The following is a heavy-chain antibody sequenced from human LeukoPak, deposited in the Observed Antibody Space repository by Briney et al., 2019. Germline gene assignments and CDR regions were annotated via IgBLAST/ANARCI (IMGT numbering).Heavy chain of an antibody. CDR3: ARVRDYGDYESWFDP. Sequence: GASVKVSCKASGGTFSSYAISWVRQAPGQGLEWMGGIIPIFGTANYAQKFQGRVTITADKSTSTAYMELSSLRSEDTAVYYCARVRDYGDYESWFDPWGQGTLVTVSS. CDR1: GGTFSSYA. V-gene: IGHV1-69*06. J-gene: IGHJ5*02. CDR2: IIPIFGTA. D-gene: IGHD4-17*01.